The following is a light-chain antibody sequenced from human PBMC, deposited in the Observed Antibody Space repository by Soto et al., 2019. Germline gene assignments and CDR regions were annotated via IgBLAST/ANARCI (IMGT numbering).Light chain of an antibody. CDR2: GAS. CDR3: QQYNNWPWT. V-gene: IGKV3D-15*01. Sequence: EFVMTQSPATLSVSPGERATLSCRASQSVSSRLAWYQQKPGQAPRRLIFGASFRATGIPDRFSGSGSGTDFTLTISSLQSEDFAVYYCQQYNNWPWTFGQGTKVDI. J-gene: IGKJ1*01. CDR1: QSVSSR.